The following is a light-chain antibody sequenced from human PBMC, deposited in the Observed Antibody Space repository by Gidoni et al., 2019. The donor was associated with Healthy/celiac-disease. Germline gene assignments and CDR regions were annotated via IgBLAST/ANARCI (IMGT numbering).Light chain of an antibody. J-gene: IGLJ2*01. CDR2: RTN. Sequence: QTVVTQEPSFSVSPGGPVTLTCGLSSGSVSTSYYPSWYQQTPGQAPRTLIYRTNPRSSGVPDRFSGSILGNKAALTITGAQADDESDYYCVLYMGSVILEVGGGTKLTVL. CDR1: SGSVSTSYY. CDR3: VLYMGSVILE. V-gene: IGLV8-61*01.